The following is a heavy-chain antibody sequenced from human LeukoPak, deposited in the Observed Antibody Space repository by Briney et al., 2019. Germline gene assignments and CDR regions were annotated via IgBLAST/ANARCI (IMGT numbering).Heavy chain of an antibody. CDR2: IFSDGST. CDR1: GYTFTNYY. V-gene: IGHV1-46*01. D-gene: IGHD3-22*01. Sequence: GASVKVSSTASGYTFTNYYMHWVRQAPGQGFEWMSIIFSDGSTSYAQKFQGRVTMTRDTCTSTVYMELTSLTSQDTAVYYCAREGSGYSDPSGYNFDHWGQGTLVTVSS. J-gene: IGHJ4*02. CDR3: AREGSGYSDPSGYNFDH.